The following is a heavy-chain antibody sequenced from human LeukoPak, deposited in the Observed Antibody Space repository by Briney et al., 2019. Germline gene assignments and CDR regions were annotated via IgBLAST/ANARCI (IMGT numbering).Heavy chain of an antibody. CDR3: ASSSSSSWDDY. D-gene: IGHD6-6*01. V-gene: IGHV3-11*04. Sequence: GGSLRLSCAASGFTFSDYYMSWIRQAPGKGLEWVSYISSSGSTIYYADSVKGRFTISRDNAKNSLYLQMNSLRAEDTAVYYCASSSSSSWDDYWGQGTLVTVSS. CDR1: GFTFSDYY. CDR2: ISSSGSTI. J-gene: IGHJ4*02.